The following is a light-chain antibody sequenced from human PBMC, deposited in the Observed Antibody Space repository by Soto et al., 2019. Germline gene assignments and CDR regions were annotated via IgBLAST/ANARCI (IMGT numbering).Light chain of an antibody. V-gene: IGLV2-14*01. Sequence: QSALTQPASVSGAPGQRITISCTGTNTNVGGYDYVSWYQQHPGKAPKLIIYEFSHRPSGVSNRFSGSRSGNTASLTISGLQAEDEADYYCSSYTSSTTLVVFGGGTKVTVL. CDR3: SSYTSSTTLVV. CDR1: NTNVGGYDY. J-gene: IGLJ3*02. CDR2: EFS.